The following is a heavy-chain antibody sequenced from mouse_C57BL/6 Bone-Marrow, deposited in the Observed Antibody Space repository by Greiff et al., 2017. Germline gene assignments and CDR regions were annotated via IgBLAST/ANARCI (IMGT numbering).Heavy chain of an antibody. Sequence: QVQLQQPGAELVMPGASVKLSCKASGYTFTSYWMHWVKQRPGQGLEWIGEIDPSDSYTNYNQKFKGKSTLTVDKSSSTAYMQLSSLPSEDSAVYYCARGGRVRPPFDYWGQGTTLTVSS. V-gene: IGHV1-69*01. D-gene: IGHD2-14*01. CDR2: IDPSDSYT. CDR1: GYTFTSYW. CDR3: ARGGRVRPPFDY. J-gene: IGHJ2*01.